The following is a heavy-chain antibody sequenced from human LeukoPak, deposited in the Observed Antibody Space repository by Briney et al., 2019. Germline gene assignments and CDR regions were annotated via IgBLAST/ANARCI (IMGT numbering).Heavy chain of an antibody. CDR2: IYSGGRT. V-gene: IGHV3-66*01. CDR3: ARDHESLYGMDV. J-gene: IGHJ6*02. Sequence: PGGSLRLSCAASGFTFSSYEMNWVRQAPGKGLEWVSVIYSGGRTFYADSVKGRFTISRDNSKNTLYLQMNSLRAEDTAVYYCARDHESLYGMDVWGQGTTVTVSS. CDR1: GFTFSSYE.